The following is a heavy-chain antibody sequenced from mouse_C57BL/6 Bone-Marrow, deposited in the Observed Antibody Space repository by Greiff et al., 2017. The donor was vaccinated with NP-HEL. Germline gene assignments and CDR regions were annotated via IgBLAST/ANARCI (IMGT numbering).Heavy chain of an antibody. Sequence: QVHVKQPGTELVKPGASVKLSCKASGYTFTSYWMHWVKQRPGQGLEWIGNINPSNGGTNYNEKFKSKATLTVDKSSSTAYMQLSSLTSEDSAVYYCASITTVEGYFDVWGTGTTVTVSS. CDR1: GYTFTSYW. CDR3: ASITTVEGYFDV. J-gene: IGHJ1*03. D-gene: IGHD1-1*01. CDR2: INPSNGGT. V-gene: IGHV1-53*01.